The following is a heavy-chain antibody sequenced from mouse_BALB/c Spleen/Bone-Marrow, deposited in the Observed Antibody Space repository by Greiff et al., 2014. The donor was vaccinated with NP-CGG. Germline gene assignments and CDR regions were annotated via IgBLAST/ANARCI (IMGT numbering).Heavy chain of an antibody. CDR3: ARGGISIDY. CDR1: GYAFSLYW. CDR2: IYPGGDDT. Sequence: VQLQESGAELVRPGSSVKISCKASGYAFSLYWVNWVKQRPGQGLEWIGQIYPGGDDTDYNGKFKGKATLTADRSSSTAYMQLGSLTSEDSAVYFCARGGISIDYWGHGTTLTVSS. V-gene: IGHV1-80*01. J-gene: IGHJ2*01.